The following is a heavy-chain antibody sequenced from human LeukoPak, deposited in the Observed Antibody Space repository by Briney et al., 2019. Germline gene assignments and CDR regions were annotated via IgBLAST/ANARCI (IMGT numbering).Heavy chain of an antibody. CDR1: GFTFSDYY. CDR2: ISSSGSTI. D-gene: IGHD2-15*01. CDR3: ASHYCSGGSCYPYFDY. J-gene: IGHJ4*02. Sequence: GGSLRLSCAASGFTFSDYYMSWIRQAPGKGLEWVSYISSSGSTIYYADSVKGRFTISRDNAKNSLYLQMNSLRAEDTAVYYSASHYCSGGSCYPYFDYWGQGTLVTVSS. V-gene: IGHV3-11*01.